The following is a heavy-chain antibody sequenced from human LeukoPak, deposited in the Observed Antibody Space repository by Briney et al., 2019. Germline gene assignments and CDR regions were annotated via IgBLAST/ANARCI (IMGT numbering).Heavy chain of an antibody. CDR3: TAGIGHSALAY. J-gene: IGHJ4*02. Sequence: PGGSLRLSCAASRSIFSKAWMIWVRQAPGKGLEWVGRVKSKTNGGTTGYAASVKGRFTISRDDSKSTYLQMNSLKSEDTAEYYCTAGIGHSALAYWGQGTLVTVSS. D-gene: IGHD6-13*01. CDR1: RSIFSKAW. CDR2: VKSKTNGGTT. V-gene: IGHV3-15*01.